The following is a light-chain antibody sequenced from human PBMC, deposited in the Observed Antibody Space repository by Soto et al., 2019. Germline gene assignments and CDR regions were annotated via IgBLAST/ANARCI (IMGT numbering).Light chain of an antibody. CDR1: QDINKF. V-gene: IGKV1-5*01. CDR3: QQYYTYSWT. CDR2: DAS. Sequence: DIQMTQSPSSLSASVGDRFTITCQASQDINKFLNWYQQKPGKAPKLLIYDASSLESGVPSRFSGSGSRTEFTLTISSLQPHDFATYYCQQYYTYSWTFGQGTKV. J-gene: IGKJ1*01.